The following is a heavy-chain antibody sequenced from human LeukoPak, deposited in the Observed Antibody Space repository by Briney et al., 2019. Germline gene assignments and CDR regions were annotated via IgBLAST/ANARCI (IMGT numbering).Heavy chain of an antibody. CDR3: ARDRDYDYIWGTYRVFDY. J-gene: IGHJ4*02. Sequence: SQTLSLTCTASGGSISSGGYYWSWIRQHPGKGLEWIGYIYYSGSTYYNPSLKSRVTISVDTSKNQFSLKLSSVTAADTAVYYCARDRDYDYIWGTYRVFDYWGQGTLVTVSS. V-gene: IGHV4-31*03. CDR2: IYYSGST. CDR1: GGSISSGGYY. D-gene: IGHD3-16*02.